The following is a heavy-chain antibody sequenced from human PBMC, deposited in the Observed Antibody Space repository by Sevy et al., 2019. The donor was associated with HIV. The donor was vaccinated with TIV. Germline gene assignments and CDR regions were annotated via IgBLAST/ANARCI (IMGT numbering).Heavy chain of an antibody. Sequence: SETLSLTCTVSGGSISGSTNYWGWIRQSPGKGLEWIGSLYYGGSTYLNPSLKSRVTTSVGTSKNQFSLKLNSVTAADTALYYCVRHLTNYLYWYFDLWGRGALVTVSS. CDR3: VRHLTNYLYWYFDL. V-gene: IGHV4-39*01. D-gene: IGHD2-8*01. CDR2: LYYGGST. J-gene: IGHJ2*01. CDR1: GGSISGSTNY.